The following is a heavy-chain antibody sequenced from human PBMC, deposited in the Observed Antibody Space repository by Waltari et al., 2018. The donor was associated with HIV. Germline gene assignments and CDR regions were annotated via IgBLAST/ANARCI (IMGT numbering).Heavy chain of an antibody. CDR3: YGFV. V-gene: IGHV3-15*01. Sequence: EVQLVESGGGLVKPGGSLRLDCAASGLTLSNAWMSWVRQAPGKGLEWVGRIKSKTDGGTEDYAAPVKGRFTISRDDSKNILYLQMNSLKTEDTAVYYCYGFVWGQGTLVTVSS. J-gene: IGHJ4*02. CDR2: IKSKTDGGTE. CDR1: GLTLSNAW. D-gene: IGHD3-10*01.